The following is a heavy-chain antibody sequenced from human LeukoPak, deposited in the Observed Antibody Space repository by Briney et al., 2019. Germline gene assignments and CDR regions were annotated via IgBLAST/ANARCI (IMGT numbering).Heavy chain of an antibody. CDR1: GFTFGDYA. J-gene: IGHJ4*02. Sequence: GGSLRLSCTTSGFTFGDYAMSWVRQAPGKGLEWVGFIRSETYGGTTEYAASVKSRFTISRDDSKSIAYLQMNSLKTEDTAVYFCMVKMDYNLSNYGGQGTLFTVSS. CDR3: MVKMDYNLSNY. V-gene: IGHV3-49*04. CDR2: IRSETYGGTT. D-gene: IGHD3-10*01.